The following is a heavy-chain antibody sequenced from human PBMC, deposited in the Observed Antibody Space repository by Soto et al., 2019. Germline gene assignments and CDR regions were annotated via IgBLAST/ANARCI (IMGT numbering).Heavy chain of an antibody. D-gene: IGHD3-22*01. CDR2: ISYDGSNK. CDR3: AKLLIDSSGYSPLDY. J-gene: IGHJ4*02. CDR1: GFTFSSYG. Sequence: PGGSLRLSCAASGFTFSSYGMHWVRQAPGKGLEWVAVISYDGSNKYYADSVKGRFTISRDNSKNTLYLQMNSLRAEDTAVYYCAKLLIDSSGYSPLDYWGQGTPVTVSS. V-gene: IGHV3-30*18.